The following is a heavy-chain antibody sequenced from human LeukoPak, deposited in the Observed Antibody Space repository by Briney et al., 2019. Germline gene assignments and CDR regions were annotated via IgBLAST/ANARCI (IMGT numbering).Heavy chain of an antibody. Sequence: GGSLRLSCTASGFTFGDYAMSWIRQAPGRGLEWVGFIRSKAYGETADYAASVKGRFTISRDDSKAIAYLQMNSLKTEDTAVYHCTRDRGAYNLYDYWGQGTLVTVSS. CDR3: TRDRGAYNLYDY. J-gene: IGHJ4*02. D-gene: IGHD1-1*01. V-gene: IGHV3-49*03. CDR2: IRSKAYGETA. CDR1: GFTFGDYA.